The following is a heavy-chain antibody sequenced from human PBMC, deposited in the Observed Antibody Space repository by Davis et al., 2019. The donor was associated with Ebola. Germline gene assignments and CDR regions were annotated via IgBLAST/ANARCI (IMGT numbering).Heavy chain of an antibody. CDR3: VKTRSNWWNDALEI. Sequence: GESLKISCAASGFIYSDYYMSWIRQAPGKGLEWVSYISSISSYTNNADSVKGRFTISRDNSKNTLDLQMNSLRPEDTAVYYCVKTRSNWWNDALEIWGRGTMVIVSS. CDR1: GFIYSDYY. D-gene: IGHD2-8*02. J-gene: IGHJ3*02. CDR2: ISSISSYT. V-gene: IGHV3-11*06.